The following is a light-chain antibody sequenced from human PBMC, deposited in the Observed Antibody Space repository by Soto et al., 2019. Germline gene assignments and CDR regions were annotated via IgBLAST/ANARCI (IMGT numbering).Light chain of an antibody. V-gene: IGKV1-8*01. J-gene: IGKJ5*01. CDR1: QGISSY. Sequence: AIRMTQSPSSLSASTGDRVTITCRASQGISSYLAWYQQKPGKAPKLLIYAASTLQSGVPSRFSGSGSGTDFTLTISCLQSEDFATYYCQQHNSFSITFGQGTRLEIK. CDR3: QQHNSFSIT. CDR2: AAS.